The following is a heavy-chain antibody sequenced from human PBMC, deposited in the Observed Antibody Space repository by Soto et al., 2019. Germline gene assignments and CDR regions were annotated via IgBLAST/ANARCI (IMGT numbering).Heavy chain of an antibody. J-gene: IGHJ5*02. D-gene: IGHD6-13*01. V-gene: IGHV1-3*01. Sequence: SVKLSCKDSGYTLTSYGIHWVRQAPGQRLEWMGWLNPANGDTKYSQKFQDRVTIMRDTSASTAYMELSSLRSEDTAVYYCARGQFSTSWYEGFDPWGQGTLVTVSS. CDR2: LNPANGDT. CDR3: ARGQFSTSWYEGFDP. CDR1: GYTLTSYG.